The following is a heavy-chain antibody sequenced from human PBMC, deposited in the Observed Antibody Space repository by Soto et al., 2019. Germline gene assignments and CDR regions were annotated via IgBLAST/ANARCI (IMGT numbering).Heavy chain of an antibody. D-gene: IGHD3-10*01. CDR1: EVTCSSYA. Sequence: PLVPMRVACAAAEVTCSSYAMSWVRQAPGKGLEWVSAISGSGGSTYYADSVKGRFTISRDNSKNTLYLQMNSLRAEDTAVYYCAKEAPGVFDYWGQGTLVTVSS. J-gene: IGHJ4*02. V-gene: IGHV3-23*01. CDR2: ISGSGGST. CDR3: AKEAPGVFDY.